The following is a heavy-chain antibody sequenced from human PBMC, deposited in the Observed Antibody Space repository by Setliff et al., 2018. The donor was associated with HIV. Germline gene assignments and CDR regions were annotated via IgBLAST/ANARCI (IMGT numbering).Heavy chain of an antibody. Sequence: GESLKISCAASGFTFSSYSMNWVRQAPGKGLEWVSYISSSSSTIYYADSVKGRFTISRDNAKNSLYLQMNSLRAEDTAVYYCARDRSPHKADAFDIWGQGTMVTVS. CDR2: ISSSSSTI. CDR3: ARDRSPHKADAFDI. J-gene: IGHJ3*02. V-gene: IGHV3-48*01. CDR1: GFTFSSYS.